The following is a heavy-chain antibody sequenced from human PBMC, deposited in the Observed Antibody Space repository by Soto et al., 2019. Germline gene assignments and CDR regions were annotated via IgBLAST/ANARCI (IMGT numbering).Heavy chain of an antibody. J-gene: IGHJ3*02. CDR1: GYTFTSYY. D-gene: IGHD3-3*01. CDR3: AREVYDFCSGYYPAAPRPPIDAFDI. V-gene: IGHV1-46*01. Sequence: ASVKVSCKASGYTFTSYYMHWVRQAPGQGLEWMGIINPSGGSTSYAQKFQGRVTMTRDTSTSTVYMELSSLRSEDTAVYYCAREVYDFCSGYYPAAPRPPIDAFDIWGQGTMVTVSS. CDR2: INPSGGST.